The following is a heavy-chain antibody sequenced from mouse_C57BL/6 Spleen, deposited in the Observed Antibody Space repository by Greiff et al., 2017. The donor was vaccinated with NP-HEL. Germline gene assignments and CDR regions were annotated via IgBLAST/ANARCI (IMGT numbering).Heavy chain of an antibody. J-gene: IGHJ4*01. Sequence: QVQLQQPGAELVMPGASVKLSCKASGYTFTSYWMHWVKQRPGQGLEWIGEIDPSDSYTNYNQKFKGKSTLTVDKSSSTAYMQLSSLTSEDSAVYYCARNYYKGAMDYWGQGTSVTVSS. V-gene: IGHV1-69*01. CDR1: GYTFTSYW. D-gene: IGHD2-12*01. CDR2: IDPSDSYT. CDR3: ARNYYKGAMDY.